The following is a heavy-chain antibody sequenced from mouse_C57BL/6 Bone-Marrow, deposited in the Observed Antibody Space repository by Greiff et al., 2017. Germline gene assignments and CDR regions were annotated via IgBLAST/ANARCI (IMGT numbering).Heavy chain of an antibody. V-gene: IGHV1-69*01. Sequence: VQLQQPGAELVMPGASVKLSCKASGYTFTSYWMHWVKQRPGQGLEWIGEIDPSDSYTNYNQKFKGKSTLTVDKSSSTAYMQLSSLTSEDAAVYYCARERYPGAMDYWGQGTSVTVSS. J-gene: IGHJ4*01. D-gene: IGHD2-14*01. CDR1: GYTFTSYW. CDR2: IDPSDSYT. CDR3: ARERYPGAMDY.